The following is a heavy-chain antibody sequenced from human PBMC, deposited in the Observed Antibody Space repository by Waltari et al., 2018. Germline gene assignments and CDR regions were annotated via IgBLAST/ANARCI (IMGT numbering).Heavy chain of an antibody. CDR3: ATKTGTTKRGISWFDP. Sequence: QVQLVQSGAEVKKPGASVKVSCKASGYTFTGYYMHWVRQATGQGLEWMGWINPTSGGTNYAQKFQGRFTMTRDTSISTAYMELSRLRSDDTAVYYCATKTGTTKRGISWFDPWGQGTLVTVSS. D-gene: IGHD1-7*01. CDR2: INPTSGGT. V-gene: IGHV1-2*02. J-gene: IGHJ5*02. CDR1: GYTFTGYY.